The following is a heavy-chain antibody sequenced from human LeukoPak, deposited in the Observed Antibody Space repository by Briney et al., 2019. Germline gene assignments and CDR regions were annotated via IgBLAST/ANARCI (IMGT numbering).Heavy chain of an antibody. CDR3: AKGGGYEAQYYYYYLDV. V-gene: IGHV3-30*02. D-gene: IGHD5-12*01. CDR1: GFTFSSYG. Sequence: GGSLRLSCAASGFTFSSYGMYWVRQAPGKGLEWVAFIRYDGSNKYYTDSVKGRFTVSRDNSKNTLYLQMKSLRAEDTAVYYCAKGGGYEAQYYYYYLDVWGKGTTVTISS. CDR2: IRYDGSNK. J-gene: IGHJ6*03.